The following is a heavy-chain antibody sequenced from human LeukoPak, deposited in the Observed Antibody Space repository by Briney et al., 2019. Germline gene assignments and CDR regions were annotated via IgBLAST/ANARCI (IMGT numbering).Heavy chain of an antibody. CDR3: ARDGSGSGWFYYSDY. J-gene: IGHJ4*02. Sequence: EASVKVSCKASGYTFTSYGISWVRQAPGQGIEWMGWISAYNGNTNYAQKLQGRVTMTTDTSTSTAYMELRSLRSDDTAVYYCARDGSGSGWFYYSDYWGQGTLVTVSS. CDR1: GYTFTSYG. CDR2: ISAYNGNT. D-gene: IGHD6-19*01. V-gene: IGHV1-18*04.